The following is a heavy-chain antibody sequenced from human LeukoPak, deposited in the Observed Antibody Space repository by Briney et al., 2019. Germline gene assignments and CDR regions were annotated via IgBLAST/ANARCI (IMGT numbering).Heavy chain of an antibody. J-gene: IGHJ6*02. Sequence: ASVKVSCKASGYTFTSYDINWVRQATGQGLEWMGWMNPNSGNIGYAQKFQGRVTMTRNTSISTAYMELSSLRSEDTAVYYCARGSVMNYYGSGSSVKVDYYYGLDVWGQGTTVTVSS. V-gene: IGHV1-8*01. D-gene: IGHD3-10*01. CDR2: MNPNSGNI. CDR3: ARGSVMNYYGSGSSVKVDYYYGLDV. CDR1: GYTFTSYD.